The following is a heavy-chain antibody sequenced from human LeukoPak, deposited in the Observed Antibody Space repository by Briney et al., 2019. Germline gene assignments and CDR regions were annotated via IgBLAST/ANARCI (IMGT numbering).Heavy chain of an antibody. CDR1: GGSISSYY. CDR2: IYYSGST. V-gene: IGHV4-59*01. Sequence: SETLSLSCTVSGGSISSYYWSWIRQPPGKGLEWIGYIYYSGSTNYNPSLKSRVTISVDTSKNQFSLKLSSVTAADTAVYYCARDRYSSSSGGWFEPWGQGTLVTVSS. D-gene: IGHD6-6*01. J-gene: IGHJ5*02. CDR3: ARDRYSSSSGGWFEP.